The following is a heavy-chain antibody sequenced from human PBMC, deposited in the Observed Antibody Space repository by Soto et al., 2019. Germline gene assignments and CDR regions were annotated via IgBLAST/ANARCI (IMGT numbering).Heavy chain of an antibody. V-gene: IGHV1-2*04. D-gene: IGHD2-8*01. CDR2: INPNSGGT. J-gene: IGHJ6*02. Sequence: GASVKVSCKASGYTFTGYYMHWVRQAPGQGLEWMGWINPNSGGTSTSQKFQGWVTMTTETSISTASMELTRLTSDDTVIYYCARGDSTDCSNGVCSFFYNHDMDVWGQGTTVTVSS. CDR1: GYTFTGYY. CDR3: ARGDSTDCSNGVCSFFYNHDMDV.